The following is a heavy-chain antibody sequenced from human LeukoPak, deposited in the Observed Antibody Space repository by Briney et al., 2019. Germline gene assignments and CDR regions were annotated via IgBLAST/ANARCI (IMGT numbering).Heavy chain of an antibody. V-gene: IGHV4-34*01. CDR3: ARGPSHETMAVTPGSLYYYYMDV. CDR2: INHSGST. Sequence: SETLSLTCAVYGGSFSGYYWSWIRQPPGKGLEWIGEINHSGSTNYNPSLKSRVTISVDTSKNQFSLKLSSVTAADTAVYYCARGPSHETMAVTPGSLYYYYMDVWGKGTTVTVSS. J-gene: IGHJ6*03. CDR1: GGSFSGYY. D-gene: IGHD4-23*01.